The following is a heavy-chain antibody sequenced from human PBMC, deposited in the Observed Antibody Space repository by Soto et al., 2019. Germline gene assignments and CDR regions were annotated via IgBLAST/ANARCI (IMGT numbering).Heavy chain of an antibody. CDR2: IYQSGVT. J-gene: IGHJ5*02. CDR1: CDSYSISTYS. D-gene: IGHD6-19*01. Sequence: PLETLSLTCNMSCDSYSISTYSWSWIRQPPGKALQWIGFIYQSGVTSYNPSLASRVSISLDRSNNQCSLKLKSVTAADTAVYFCAGMPYTSGLRFDPWGPGTLVTVSS. V-gene: IGHV4-30-2*01. CDR3: AGMPYTSGLRFDP.